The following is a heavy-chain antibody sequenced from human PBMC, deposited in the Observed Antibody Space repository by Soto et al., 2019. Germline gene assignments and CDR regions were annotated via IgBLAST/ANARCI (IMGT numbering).Heavy chain of an antibody. CDR3: ARLIVYYGSGSYSYGMDV. V-gene: IGHV4-39*01. D-gene: IGHD3-10*01. CDR2: IYYSGST. Sequence: SETLSLTCTVSGGSISSSSYYWGWIRQPPGKRLEWIGSIYYSGSTYYNPSLKSRVTISVDTSKNQFSLKLSSVTAADTAVYYCARLIVYYGSGSYSYGMDVWGQGTTVTVSS. J-gene: IGHJ6*02. CDR1: GGSISSSSYY.